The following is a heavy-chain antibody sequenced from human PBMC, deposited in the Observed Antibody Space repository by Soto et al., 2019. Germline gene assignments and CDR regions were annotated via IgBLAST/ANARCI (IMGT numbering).Heavy chain of an antibody. CDR2: VSASGSIT. V-gene: IGHV3-23*01. J-gene: IGHJ4*02. CDR3: AKGDCSGGRCYRRFDY. Sequence: GGSLRLSCAASGFTFSSYDMSWVPQAPGKGLEWVSGVSASGSITSYADSAKGRFTISRDNAKNTVFLQMSSLRAEDTAVYFCAKGDCSGGRCYRRFDYWGQGKLATVSS. CDR1: GFTFSSYD. D-gene: IGHD2-15*01.